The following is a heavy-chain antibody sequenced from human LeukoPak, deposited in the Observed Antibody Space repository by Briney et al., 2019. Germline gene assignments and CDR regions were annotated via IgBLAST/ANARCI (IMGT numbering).Heavy chain of an antibody. CDR1: GFTFSSYA. CDR3: AKLSGYDYYFDY. D-gene: IGHD5-12*01. V-gene: IGHV3-23*01. Sequence: GGSLRLSCAASGFTFSSYAMSWVRQAPGKGLEWVSAISGSGGSTYYADSVKGRFTISRDNSKNTLCLQMNSLRAEDTAVYYCAKLSGYDYYFDYWGQGTLVTVSS. CDR2: ISGSGGST. J-gene: IGHJ4*02.